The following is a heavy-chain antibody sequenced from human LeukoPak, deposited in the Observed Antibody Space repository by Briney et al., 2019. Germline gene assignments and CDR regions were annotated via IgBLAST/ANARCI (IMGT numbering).Heavy chain of an antibody. CDR3: ARGKLRLGELSLYAFDY. CDR2: IIPIFGTA. Sequence: ASVKVSCKASGGSFSSYAISWVRQAPGQGLEWMGAIIPIFGTAKYAQKFQGRVTITADASTSTAYMELSSLRSEDTAVYYCARGKLRLGELSLYAFDYWGQGTLVTVSS. CDR1: GGSFSSYA. J-gene: IGHJ4*02. V-gene: IGHV1-69*13. D-gene: IGHD3-16*02.